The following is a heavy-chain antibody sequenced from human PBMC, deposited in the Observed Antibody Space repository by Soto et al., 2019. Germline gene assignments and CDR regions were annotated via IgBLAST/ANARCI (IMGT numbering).Heavy chain of an antibody. D-gene: IGHD2-2*01. Sequence: QLQLQESGPGLVKSSETLSLTCNVSIDSMRVSSYYWGWIRQPPGKGPEWIGNIYYTGRTYYNPSLKXXVXXXXXXXXXXXXXXXXXXXXXXXXXXXXXXXXXXXXDQIDHWGQGTVVTVSS. CDR3: XXXXXXXXDQIDH. J-gene: IGHJ4*02. CDR1: IDSMRVSSYY. CDR2: IYYTGRT. V-gene: IGHV4-39*01.